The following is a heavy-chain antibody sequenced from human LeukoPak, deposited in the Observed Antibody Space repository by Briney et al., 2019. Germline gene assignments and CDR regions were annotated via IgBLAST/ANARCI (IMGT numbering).Heavy chain of an antibody. V-gene: IGHV3-74*01. J-gene: IGHJ4*02. Sequence: PGGSLRLSCAASGFTFSGYWMYWVRQAPGKGLVWVSRIKSDGSTTNYADSVKGRFTISRDNAKNTLYLQMNSLRAEDTAVYYCARFRATTLTTYYFDYWGQGTLVTVSS. D-gene: IGHD4-11*01. CDR1: GFTFSGYW. CDR2: IKSDGSTT. CDR3: ARFRATTLTTYYFDY.